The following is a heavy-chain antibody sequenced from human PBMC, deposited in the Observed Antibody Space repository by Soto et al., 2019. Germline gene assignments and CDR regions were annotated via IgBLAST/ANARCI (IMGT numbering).Heavy chain of an antibody. J-gene: IGHJ4*02. CDR1: GFTFSSYS. Sequence: EVQLVESGGGLVQPGGSLRLSCAASGFTFSSYSMNWVRQAPGKGLEWVSYISSSSSTIYYADSVKGRFTISRDNAKNSLHGQMNSRREEDRVVYYCARGGLQSGLWGQEPLVTASP. D-gene: IGHD1-26*01. V-gene: IGHV3-48*02. CDR3: ARGGLQSGL. CDR2: ISSSSSTI.